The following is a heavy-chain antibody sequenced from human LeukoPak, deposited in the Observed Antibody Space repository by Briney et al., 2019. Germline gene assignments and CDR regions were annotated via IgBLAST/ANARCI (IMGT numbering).Heavy chain of an antibody. CDR3: ARGDYDSNGYYLD. Sequence: GGSQRLSCAASGFSFSTYGMSWVRQGPGKGLEWVSSISSHSSYIYYADSVKGRFTISRDNAKNSLYLQMNSLGAEGTAVYYCARGDYDSNGYYLDWGQGTLVTVSS. J-gene: IGHJ4*02. CDR2: ISSHSSYI. CDR1: GFSFSTYG. D-gene: IGHD3-22*01. V-gene: IGHV3-21*01.